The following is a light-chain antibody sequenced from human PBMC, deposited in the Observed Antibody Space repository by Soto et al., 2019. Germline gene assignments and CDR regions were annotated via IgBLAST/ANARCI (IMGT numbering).Light chain of an antibody. CDR2: EVS. V-gene: IGLV2-14*01. CDR3: SSYADNNNFV. CDR1: SSDVGAHNF. Sequence: QSVLTQPASVSGSPGQAITISCSGSSSDVGAHNFVSWYQHHPGKAPKLMIYEVSNRPSGVSNRFSGSKSGNTASLTISGLQAEDEADYYCSSYADNNNFVFGTGTKVTVL. J-gene: IGLJ1*01.